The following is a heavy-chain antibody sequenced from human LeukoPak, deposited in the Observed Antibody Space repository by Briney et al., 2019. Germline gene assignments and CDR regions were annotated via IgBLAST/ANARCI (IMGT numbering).Heavy chain of an antibody. J-gene: IGHJ6*02. Sequence: GGSLRLSCAASGFTFSSYGMHWVRQAPGKGLEWVAVISYDGSNKYYADSVKGRFTISRDNSKNTLYLQMNSLRAEDTAVYYCAKDPYSGSWYQDYYCGMDVWGQGTTVTVSS. D-gene: IGHD6-13*01. CDR3: AKDPYSGSWYQDYYCGMDV. V-gene: IGHV3-30*18. CDR1: GFTFSSYG. CDR2: ISYDGSNK.